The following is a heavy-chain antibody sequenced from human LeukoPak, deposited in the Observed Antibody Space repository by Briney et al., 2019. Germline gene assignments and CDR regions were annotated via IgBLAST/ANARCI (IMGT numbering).Heavy chain of an antibody. J-gene: IGHJ1*01. CDR2: FDPEDGET. CDR3: ATLLPGYYDILTGYYEYFQH. Sequence: GASVKVSCKVSGYTLTELSMHWVRQAPGKGLEWMGGFDPEDGETIYAQKFQGRVTMTEDTSTGTAYMELSSLRSEDTAVYYCATLLPGYYDILTGYYEYFQHWGQGTLVTVSS. V-gene: IGHV1-24*01. CDR1: GYTLTELS. D-gene: IGHD3-9*01.